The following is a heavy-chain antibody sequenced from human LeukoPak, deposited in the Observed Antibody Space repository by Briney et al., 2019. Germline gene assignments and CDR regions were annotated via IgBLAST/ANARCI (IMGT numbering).Heavy chain of an antibody. D-gene: IGHD3-10*01. V-gene: IGHV1-2*02. J-gene: IGHJ6*04. CDR2: INPNSGGT. Sequence: GASVKVSCKASGYTFTGYYMHWVRQAPGQGLEWMGWINPNSGGTKYAQKFQGRVTMTRDTSISTAYMELSRLRSEDTAVYYCATGLWFGKYLDVWGKGTTVTISS. CDR3: ATGLWFGKYLDV. CDR1: GYTFTGYY.